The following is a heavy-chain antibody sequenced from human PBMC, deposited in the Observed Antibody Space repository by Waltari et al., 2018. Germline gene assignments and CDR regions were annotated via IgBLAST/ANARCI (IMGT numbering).Heavy chain of an antibody. CDR1: VGSISSSNW. V-gene: IGHV4-4*02. CDR2: IYHSGST. J-gene: IGHJ4*02. CDR3: ARVGTMVRGVITFFDY. Sequence: QVQLQESGPGLVKLSGTLSLTSAVPVGSISSSNWWFWVRQPLGKGLEWIGEIYHSGSTNYNPSLKSRVTISVDKSKNQFSLKLSSVTAADTAVYYCARVGTMVRGVITFFDYWGQGTLVTVSS. D-gene: IGHD3-10*01.